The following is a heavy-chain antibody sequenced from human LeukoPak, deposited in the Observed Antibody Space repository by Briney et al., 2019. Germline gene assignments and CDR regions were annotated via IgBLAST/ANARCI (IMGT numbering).Heavy chain of an antibody. CDR3: ARWYYDILTGYYAPNWFDP. Sequence: ASVKVSCKASGYTFTSYYMHWVRQAPGQGLEWMGIINPSGGSTSYAQKFQGRVTMTRDMSTSTVYMELSSLRSDDTAVYYCARWYYDILTGYYAPNWFDPWGQGTLVTVSS. CDR1: GYTFTSYY. CDR2: INPSGGST. D-gene: IGHD3-9*01. J-gene: IGHJ5*02. V-gene: IGHV1-46*01.